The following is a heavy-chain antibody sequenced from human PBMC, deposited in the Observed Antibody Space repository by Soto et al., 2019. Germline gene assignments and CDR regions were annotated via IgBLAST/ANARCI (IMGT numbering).Heavy chain of an antibody. D-gene: IGHD3-10*01. CDR3: ARDPRKPRGWYFDL. Sequence: QVQLQESGPGLVKPSQTLSLTCNVSGGSISTSDYYWSWIRQHPEKGLEWLGYVFHSGDTFYNPSLTSRVVISVDTSKNQFSLKLTSVTAADTAVYYCARDPRKPRGWYFDLWGRGTLVTVSS. J-gene: IGHJ2*01. CDR2: VFHSGDT. CDR1: GGSISTSDYY. V-gene: IGHV4-31*03.